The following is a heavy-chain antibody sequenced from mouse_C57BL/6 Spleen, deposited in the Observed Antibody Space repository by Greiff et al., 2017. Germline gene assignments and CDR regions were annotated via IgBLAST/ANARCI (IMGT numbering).Heavy chain of an antibody. J-gene: IGHJ4*01. Sequence: QVQLKQSGPELVKPGASVKISCKASGYAFSSSWMNWVKQRPGKGLEWIGRIYPGDGDTNYNGKFTGKDTLTADKSSSTTYMQLSCLTSEGSTVYFFAVEVQVRVYAMDYWGQGTSVTVSS. CDR2: IYPGDGDT. V-gene: IGHV1-82*01. CDR1: GYAFSSSW. D-gene: IGHD3-2*02. CDR3: AVEVQVRVYAMDY.